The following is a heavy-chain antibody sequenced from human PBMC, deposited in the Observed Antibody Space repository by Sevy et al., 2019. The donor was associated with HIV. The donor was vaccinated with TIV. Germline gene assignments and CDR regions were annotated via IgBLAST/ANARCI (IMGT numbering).Heavy chain of an antibody. V-gene: IGHV4-39*01. Sequence: SETLSLTCTVSGGSISSSSYYWGWIRQPPGKGLEWIGSISYSGSTYYNPSLKSRVTISVATSKNQFSLKLSSVTAADTAVYYCERLSLATVFDYWGQGTLVTVSS. J-gene: IGHJ4*02. D-gene: IGHD4-17*01. CDR2: ISYSGST. CDR3: ERLSLATVFDY. CDR1: GGSISSSSYY.